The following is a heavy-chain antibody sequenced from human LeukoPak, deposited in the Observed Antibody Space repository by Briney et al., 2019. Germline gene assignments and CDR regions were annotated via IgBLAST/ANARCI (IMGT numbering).Heavy chain of an antibody. CDR1: GGSFSGYY. Sequence: SETLSLTCAVYGGSFSGYYWSWIRQPPGKGLEWIGEINHSGSTNYNPSLKSRVTISVDTSKNQFSLKLSSVTAADTAVYYCARKRRQWLAPPRGAFDIWGQGTMVTVSS. CDR2: INHSGST. J-gene: IGHJ3*02. CDR3: ARKRRQWLAPPRGAFDI. V-gene: IGHV4-34*01. D-gene: IGHD6-19*01.